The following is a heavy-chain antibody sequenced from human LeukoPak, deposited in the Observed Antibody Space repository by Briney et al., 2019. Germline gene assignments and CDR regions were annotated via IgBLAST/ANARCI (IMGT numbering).Heavy chain of an antibody. Sequence: GGSLRLSCAASGFTFSNYWMSWVRQAPGKGLEWVADIKQDGTQKYYVDSVEGRFTISRDNAKNSLYLQMSSLRVEDTAVYYCARDCGSDCSQAFDIWGQGTMVTVSS. V-gene: IGHV3-7*05. J-gene: IGHJ3*02. CDR2: IKQDGTQK. D-gene: IGHD2-21*02. CDR1: GFTFSNYW. CDR3: ARDCGSDCSQAFDI.